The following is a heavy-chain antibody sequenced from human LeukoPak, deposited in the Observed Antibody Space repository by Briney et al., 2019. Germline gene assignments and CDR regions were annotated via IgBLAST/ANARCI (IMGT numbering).Heavy chain of an antibody. CDR1: GFTFSSYA. CDR2: ISYDGSNK. CDR3: AREGLTTVTYFFGYYMDV. D-gene: IGHD4-11*01. V-gene: IGHV3-30*04. Sequence: PGGSLRLSCAASGFTFSSYAMHWVRQAPGKGLGWVAVISYDGSNKYYADSVKGRFTISRDNSKNTLYLQMNSLRAEDTAVYYCAREGLTTVTYFFGYYMDVWGKGTTVTVSS. J-gene: IGHJ6*03.